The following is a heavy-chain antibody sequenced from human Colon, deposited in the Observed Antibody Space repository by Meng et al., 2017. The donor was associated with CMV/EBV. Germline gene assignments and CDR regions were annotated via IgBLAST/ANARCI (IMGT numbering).Heavy chain of an antibody. V-gene: IGHV1-24*01. CDR1: GYTLTELS. J-gene: IGHJ4*02. CDR2: FNPEDGER. CDR3: ASERLGAAAIPLDY. Sequence: ASVKVSCKVSGYTLTELSIHWVRQAPGKGLEWMGGFNPEDGERVYAQKFQGRVTMTDDTSTDTAYMELSSLRFEDTAVYYCASERLGAAAIPLDYWGQGTPVTASS. D-gene: IGHD6-13*01.